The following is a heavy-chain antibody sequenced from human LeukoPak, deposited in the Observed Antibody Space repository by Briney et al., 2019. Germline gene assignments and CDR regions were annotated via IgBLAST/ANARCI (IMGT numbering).Heavy chain of an antibody. CDR3: ITVAVTYYDSSGYSPLGDAFDI. V-gene: IGHV3-15*01. D-gene: IGHD3-22*01. CDR1: GFTFSSYE. J-gene: IGHJ3*02. CDR2: IKSKSAAGTT. Sequence: GGSLRLSCAASGFTFSSYEMNWVRQAPGKGLEWVGHIKSKSAAGTTDYAAPVKGRFTISRDVSKNTLYLQMNSLKTEDTAVYYCITVAVTYYDSSGYSPLGDAFDIWGQGTMVSVSS.